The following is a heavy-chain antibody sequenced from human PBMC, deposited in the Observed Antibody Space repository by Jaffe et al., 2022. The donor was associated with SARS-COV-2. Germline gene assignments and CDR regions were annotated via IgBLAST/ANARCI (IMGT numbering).Heavy chain of an antibody. V-gene: IGHV4-34*01. CDR3: ASSYDILTSGYFDL. CDR1: GGSFSGYY. D-gene: IGHD3-9*01. Sequence: QVQLQQWGAGLLKPSETLSLTCAVYGGSFSGYYWSWIRQPPGKGLEWIGEINHSGSTNYNPSLKSRVTISVDTSKNQFSLKLSSVTAADTAVYYCASSYDILTSGYFDLWGRGTLVTVSS. J-gene: IGHJ2*01. CDR2: INHSGST.